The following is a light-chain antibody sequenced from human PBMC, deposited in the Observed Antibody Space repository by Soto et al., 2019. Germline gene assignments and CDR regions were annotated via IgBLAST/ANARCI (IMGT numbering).Light chain of an antibody. V-gene: IGKV2-24*01. CDR3: VQATQFPYT. Sequence: DIVMTQTPLSSPVTLGQPASISCRSSQGLVHSDGNTYLSWLQQRPGQPPRLLIYEISNRFSGVPDRFSGSGAGTDFTLKISRVEAEDVGIYYCVQATQFPYTFGQGTKLEIK. CDR1: QGLVHSDGNTY. J-gene: IGKJ2*01. CDR2: EIS.